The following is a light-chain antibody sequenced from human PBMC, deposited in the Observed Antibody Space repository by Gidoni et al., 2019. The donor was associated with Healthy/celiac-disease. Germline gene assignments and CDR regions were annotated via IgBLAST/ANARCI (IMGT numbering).Light chain of an antibody. V-gene: IGKV1-33*01. CDR3: QQYDSFPRT. CDR1: QDISNY. J-gene: IGKJ2*02. Sequence: DIQMTQSPSSLSASVGDRVTITCQASQDISNYLNWYQQKPGQAPKFLIYDASKLETGVPSRFSGSGSGTDFTFTISSLQPEDVATYYCQQYDSFPRTFGQGTKLDLK. CDR2: DAS.